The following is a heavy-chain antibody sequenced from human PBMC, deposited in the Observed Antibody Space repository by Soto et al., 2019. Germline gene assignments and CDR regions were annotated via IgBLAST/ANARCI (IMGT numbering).Heavy chain of an antibody. CDR1: GGSISSYY. CDR3: ARGRSGYDINWFDP. V-gene: IGHV4-59*01. J-gene: IGHJ5*02. Sequence: SETLSLTCTVSGGSISSYYWSWIRQPPGKGLEWIGYIYYGGSTNYNPSLKSRVTISVDTSKNQFPLKLSSVTAADTAVYYCARGRSGYDINWFDPWGQGTLVTVSS. CDR2: IYYGGST. D-gene: IGHD5-12*01.